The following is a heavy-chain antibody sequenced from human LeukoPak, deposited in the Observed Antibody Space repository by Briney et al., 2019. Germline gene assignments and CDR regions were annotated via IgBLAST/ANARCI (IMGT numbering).Heavy chain of an antibody. CDR2: IYHSGST. J-gene: IGHJ6*02. D-gene: IGHD5-12*01. V-gene: IGHV4-30-2*01. CDR1: GGSISSGGYS. CDR3: ARAFGYEYDYYGMDV. Sequence: SETLSLTCAVSGGSISSGGYSWSWIRQPPGKGLEWIGYIYHSGSTYYNPSLKSRVTISVDRSKNQFSLKLSSVTAADTAVYYCARAFGYEYDYYGMDVWGQGTTVTVSS.